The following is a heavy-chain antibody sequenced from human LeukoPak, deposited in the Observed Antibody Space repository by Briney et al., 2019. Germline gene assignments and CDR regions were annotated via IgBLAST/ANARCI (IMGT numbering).Heavy chain of an antibody. CDR1: GFTFSNYA. CDR3: AKYGDILTGYPYYFDY. V-gene: IGHV3-23*01. Sequence: GGSLRLSCAASGFTFSNYAMSWVRQAPGKGLEWVSAFSGSGGSTYYADSVKGRFTISRDNSKNTLYLQMNSLRAEDTAVYYCAKYGDILTGYPYYFDYWGQGTLVTVSS. CDR2: FSGSGGST. D-gene: IGHD3-9*01. J-gene: IGHJ4*02.